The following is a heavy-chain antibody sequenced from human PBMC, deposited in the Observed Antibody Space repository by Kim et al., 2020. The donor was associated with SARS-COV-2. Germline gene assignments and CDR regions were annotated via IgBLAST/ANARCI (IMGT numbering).Heavy chain of an antibody. CDR2: NT. CDR3: ARGDGLGFDY. V-gene: IGHV1-18*01. Sequence: NTNDAQKLQGRVTMTTYTSTSRAYMELRSLRSDDTAVYYCARGDGLGFDYWGQGTLVTVSS. J-gene: IGHJ4*02. D-gene: IGHD2-21*02.